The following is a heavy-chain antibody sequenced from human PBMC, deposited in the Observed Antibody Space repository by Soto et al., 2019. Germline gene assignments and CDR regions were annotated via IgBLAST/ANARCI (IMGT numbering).Heavy chain of an antibody. CDR1: GGSISSYY. D-gene: IGHD2-21*02. Sequence: SETLSLTCTVSGGSISSYYWSWIRQPPGKGLEWIGYIYYSGSTNYNPSLKSRVTISVDTSKNQFSLKLSSVTAADTAVYYFSRYCVGGHCYYYFCGQGTFVIVSS. J-gene: IGHJ4*02. V-gene: IGHV4-59*01. CDR2: IYYSGST. CDR3: SRYCVGGHCYYYF.